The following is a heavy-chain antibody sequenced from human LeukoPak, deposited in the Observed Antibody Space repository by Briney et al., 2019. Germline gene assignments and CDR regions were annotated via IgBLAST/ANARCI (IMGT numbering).Heavy chain of an antibody. J-gene: IGHJ3*02. Sequence: PSETLSLTCTVSGGSISSYHWSWIRQPPGKGLEWIGYIYYNGRTNYKPSLKSRVTISVDTSKNQFSLRLSSVTAADTAVYYCARPILTNYHDAFDIWGQGTMVTVSS. V-gene: IGHV4-59*01. CDR3: ARPILTNYHDAFDI. CDR2: IYYNGRT. D-gene: IGHD2-15*01. CDR1: GGSISSYH.